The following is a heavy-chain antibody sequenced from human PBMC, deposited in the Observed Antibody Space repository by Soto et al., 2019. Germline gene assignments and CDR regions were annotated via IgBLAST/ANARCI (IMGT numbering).Heavy chain of an antibody. Sequence: VKVSCKASGYTFTSYAMHWVRQAPGQRLEWMGWINAGNGNTKYSQKFQGRVTITRDTSASTAYMELSSLRSEDTAVYYCARDGGSGWYPLDYWGQGTLVTVSS. CDR2: INAGNGNT. D-gene: IGHD6-19*01. CDR3: ARDGGSGWYPLDY. V-gene: IGHV1-3*01. J-gene: IGHJ4*02. CDR1: GYTFTSYA.